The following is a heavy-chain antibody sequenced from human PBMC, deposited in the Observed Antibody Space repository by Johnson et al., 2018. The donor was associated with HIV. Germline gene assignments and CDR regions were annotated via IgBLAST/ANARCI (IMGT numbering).Heavy chain of an antibody. CDR2: INQDGSEK. V-gene: IGHV3-7*01. J-gene: IGHJ3*02. D-gene: IGHD5-24*01. CDR1: GFTFSFYC. CDR3: AREVERGLGFDI. Sequence: MQVVESGGGLVQPGGSLRLSCAAPGFTFSFYCMNWVRQAPGKGLEWVANINQDGSEKYYVDSVKGRFTISRDNAKKSVYLQMNSLRAEDTAVYYCAREVERGLGFDIWGQGTMVTVSS.